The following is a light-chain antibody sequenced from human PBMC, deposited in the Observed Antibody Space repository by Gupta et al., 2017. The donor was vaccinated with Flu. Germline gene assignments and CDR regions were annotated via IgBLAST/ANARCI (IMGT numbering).Light chain of an antibody. CDR1: QSVLYTSNNKNY. V-gene: IGKV4-1*01. CDR3: QQYYSAPYT. Sequence: DIVMTQSPDSLPVSLGERATINCKSGQSVLYTSNNKNYLAWYQHKPGQPPKLLIYWASTRESGVPDRSSGSGSGTDFTLTISSLQAEDVAVYYCQQYYSAPYTFGGGTKVEIK. CDR2: WAS. J-gene: IGKJ4*01.